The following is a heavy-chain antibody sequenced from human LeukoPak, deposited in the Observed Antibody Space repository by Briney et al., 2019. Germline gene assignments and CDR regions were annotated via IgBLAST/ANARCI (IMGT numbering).Heavy chain of an antibody. CDR2: INPNSGGT. V-gene: IGHV1-2*02. CDR1: GYTFTGYY. J-gene: IGHJ6*03. CDR3: ARIKVQNGGYYYYYMDV. D-gene: IGHD3-10*01. Sequence: GASVKVSCKASGYTFTGYYMHWVRQAPGQGLEWMGWINPNSGGTNYAQKFQGRVTMTRDTSISTAYMELSSLRSEDTAVYYCARIKVQNGGYYYYYMDVWGKGTTVTISS.